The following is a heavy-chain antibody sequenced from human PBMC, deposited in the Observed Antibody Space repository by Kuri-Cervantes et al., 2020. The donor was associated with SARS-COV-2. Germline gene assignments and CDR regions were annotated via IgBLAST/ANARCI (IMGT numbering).Heavy chain of an antibody. J-gene: IGHJ4*02. Sequence: ASVKVSCKASGYTFTSYGISWVRQAPGQGLEWMGWISAYNGNTNYAQKLQGRFTVTRDTSTRTVFMELSSLRSEDTAVYYCAREAAVAGKNFDYWGQGTLVTVSS. CDR1: GYTFTSYG. CDR3: AREAAVAGKNFDY. V-gene: IGHV1-18*01. D-gene: IGHD6-13*01. CDR2: ISAYNGNT.